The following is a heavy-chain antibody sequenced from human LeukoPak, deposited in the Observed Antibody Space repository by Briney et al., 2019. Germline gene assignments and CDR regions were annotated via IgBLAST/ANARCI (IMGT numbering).Heavy chain of an antibody. CDR2: ISSSGSTI. J-gene: IGHJ6*04. Sequence: GGSLRLSCAASGFTFSSYEMNWVRQAPGKGLEWVSYISSSGSTIYYADSVKGRFTISIDNAKNSLYLQMNSLRAEDTAVYYCAELGITMIGGVWGKGTTVTISS. V-gene: IGHV3-48*03. CDR1: GFTFSSYE. D-gene: IGHD3-10*02. CDR3: AELGITMIGGV.